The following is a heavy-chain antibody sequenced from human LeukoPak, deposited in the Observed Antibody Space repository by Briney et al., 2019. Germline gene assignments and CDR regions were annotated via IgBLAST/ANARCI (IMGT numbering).Heavy chain of an antibody. D-gene: IGHD3-16*02. V-gene: IGHV4-59*08. CDR1: GGSISSYY. Sequence: SETLSLTCTVSGGSISSYYWSWIRQPPGKGLEWIGYIYYTGNANYNPSLKSRLTISVDTSKNQLSLKLTSVTAADTAVYYCVRHPPGYRLDYWGQGILVTVSS. CDR3: VRHPPGYRLDY. J-gene: IGHJ4*02. CDR2: IYYTGNA.